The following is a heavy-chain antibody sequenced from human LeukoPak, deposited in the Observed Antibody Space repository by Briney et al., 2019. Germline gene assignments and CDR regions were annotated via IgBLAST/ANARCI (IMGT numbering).Heavy chain of an antibody. CDR2: IYYSATT. J-gene: IGHJ2*01. Sequence: PSETLSLTCTVSGGSIRNNNYYWAWIRQPPGKGLEWIGSIYYSATTYYNPSLKSRVTISVDTSKNQFSLKLTSVTAADTAVYYCARPNVDTAMAELYWFFDVWGRGTLVTVS. CDR1: GGSIRNNNYY. CDR3: ARPNVDTAMAELYWFFDV. D-gene: IGHD5-18*01. V-gene: IGHV4-39*01.